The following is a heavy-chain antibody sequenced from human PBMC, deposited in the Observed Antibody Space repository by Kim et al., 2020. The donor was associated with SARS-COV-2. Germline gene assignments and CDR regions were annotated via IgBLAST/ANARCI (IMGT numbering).Heavy chain of an antibody. CDR2: IYWDDDK. CDR1: GFSLSTSGVG. V-gene: IGHV2-5*02. Sequence: SGPTLVKPTQTLTLTCTFSGFSLSTSGVGVGWIRQPPGKALEWLALIYWDDDKRYSPSLKSRLTITKDTSKNQVVLTMTNMDPVDTATYYCAHSRIRRGTMMVVADFSFDYWGQGTLLTVSS. J-gene: IGHJ4*02. D-gene: IGHD3-22*01. CDR3: AHSRIRRGTMMVVADFSFDY.